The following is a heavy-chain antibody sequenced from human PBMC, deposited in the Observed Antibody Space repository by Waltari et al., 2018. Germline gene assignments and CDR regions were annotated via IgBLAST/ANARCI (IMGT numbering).Heavy chain of an antibody. CDR2: INYTGSP. Sequence: QVQLQESGPGLVKPSQTLSLTCTVSGGSINTVDYYWSWIRQSPGKGLEWIGSINYTGSPYDNPSLKSRVTFSIDTTKNQFSLRLTSVTAADTALYFCARTSDQGWFDPWGQGARVTVSS. J-gene: IGHJ5*02. CDR3: ARTSDQGWFDP. V-gene: IGHV4-30-4*01. CDR1: GGSINTVDYY. D-gene: IGHD2-2*01.